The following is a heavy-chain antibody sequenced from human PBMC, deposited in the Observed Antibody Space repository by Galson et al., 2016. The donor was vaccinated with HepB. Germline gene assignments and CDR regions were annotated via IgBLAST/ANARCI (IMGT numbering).Heavy chain of an antibody. Sequence: ETLSLTCSVPDGLISDRNHYWAWIRQPPGEGLDWLASIYYSGTAYYNPSLQNRLTISVDTSKNQFSLKLSSVTAADTAVYYCARGGSGIAEYFQDWGQGTLAIVSS. CDR3: ARGGSGIAEYFQD. D-gene: IGHD6-19*01. V-gene: IGHV4-39*01. J-gene: IGHJ1*01. CDR2: IYYSGTA. CDR1: DGLISDRNHY.